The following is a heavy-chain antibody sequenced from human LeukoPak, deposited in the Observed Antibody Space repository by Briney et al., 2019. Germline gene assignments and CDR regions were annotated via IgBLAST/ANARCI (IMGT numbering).Heavy chain of an antibody. V-gene: IGHV1-2*02. CDR2: INPNSGGT. Sequence: ASVKVSCKASGYTFTGYYMHWVRQAPGQGLEWMGWINPNSGGTNYAQKFQGRVTMTRDTSISTAYMELSRLRSDDTAVYYCAREENPPSIAAAGYYYYGMDVWGQGTTVTVSS. CDR3: AREENPPSIAAAGYYYYGMDV. CDR1: GYTFTGYY. D-gene: IGHD6-13*01. J-gene: IGHJ6*02.